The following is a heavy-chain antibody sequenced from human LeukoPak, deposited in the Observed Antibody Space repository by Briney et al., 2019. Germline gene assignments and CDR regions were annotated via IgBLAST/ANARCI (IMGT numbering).Heavy chain of an antibody. CDR1: GGSISSYY. CDR3: ARMFSGTYGGIDY. V-gene: IGHV4-4*07. CDR2: VYSTGST. Sequence: SETLSLTCTVSGGSISSYYWSWIRKPAGEGLEWIGRVYSTGSTNYNPSLKSRVTMSVDTPKNQFSLKLTPVTAADTGVYYCARMFSGTYGGIDYWGQGTLVTVSS. D-gene: IGHD1-26*01. J-gene: IGHJ4*02.